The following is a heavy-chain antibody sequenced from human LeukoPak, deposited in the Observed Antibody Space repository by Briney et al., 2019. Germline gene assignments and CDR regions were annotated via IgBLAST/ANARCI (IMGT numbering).Heavy chain of an antibody. CDR1: GGSITYYY. V-gene: IGHV4-4*07. Sequence: SETLSLNCTASGGSITYYYWSWIRQPAGKGLEWIGRIYSSGTTNYNPSLKSRVTMSVDTSKKQFSLKLSSVTAADTAVYYCAGVGPVSGSPDWFFDLWGRGTLVTVSS. CDR2: IYSSGTT. J-gene: IGHJ2*01. CDR3: AGVGPVSGSPDWFFDL. D-gene: IGHD1-26*01.